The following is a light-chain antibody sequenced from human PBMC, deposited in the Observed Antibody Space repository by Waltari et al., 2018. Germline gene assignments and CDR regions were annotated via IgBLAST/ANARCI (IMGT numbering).Light chain of an antibody. CDR1: QSVSSN. Sequence: EILMTQSPATLSVSPGESVPLPCRASQSVSSNLAWYQQKSGQAPRLLIYGASTRATAVPARFSGSGSGTEFTLTISSLQSEDFAVYYCQQYNNWPRSITFGQGTRLEIK. J-gene: IGKJ5*01. CDR2: GAS. V-gene: IGKV3-15*01. CDR3: QQYNNWPRSIT.